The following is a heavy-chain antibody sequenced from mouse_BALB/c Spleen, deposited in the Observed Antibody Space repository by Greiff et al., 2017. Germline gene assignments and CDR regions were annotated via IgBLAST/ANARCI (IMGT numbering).Heavy chain of an antibody. CDR1: GYAFSSYW. CDR2: IYPGDGDT. CDR3: AREGNYYGSSYNAY. J-gene: IGHJ3*01. D-gene: IGHD1-1*01. Sequence: VQLQQSGAELVRPGSSVKISCKASGYAFSSYWMNWVQQRPGQGLEWIGQIYPGDGDTNYNGKFKGKATLTADKSSSTAYMQLSSLTSEDSAVYFCAREGNYYGSSYNAYWGQGTLVTVSA. V-gene: IGHV1-80*01.